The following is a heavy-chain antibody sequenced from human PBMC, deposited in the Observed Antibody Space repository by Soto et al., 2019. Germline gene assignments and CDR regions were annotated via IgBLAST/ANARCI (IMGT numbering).Heavy chain of an antibody. Sequence: SETLSLTCTVSGGSISGYYWSWIRQPAGKGLEWIGRIYTSGSTNYNPSLKSRVAMSVDTSKNQFSLKLSSVTAADTAVYYCARDLLEAAAVNNWFDPWGQGTLVTVSS. CDR2: IYTSGST. V-gene: IGHV4-4*07. CDR3: ARDLLEAAAVNNWFDP. D-gene: IGHD6-13*01. CDR1: GGSISGYY. J-gene: IGHJ5*02.